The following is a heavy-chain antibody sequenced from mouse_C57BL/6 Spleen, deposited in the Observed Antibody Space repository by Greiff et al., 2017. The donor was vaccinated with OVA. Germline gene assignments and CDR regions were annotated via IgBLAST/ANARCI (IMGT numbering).Heavy chain of an antibody. J-gene: IGHJ2*01. V-gene: IGHV5-9-1*02. D-gene: IGHD2-1*01. CDR2: ISSGGDYI. CDR1: GFTFSSYA. CDR3: TRDLYGNYAFDY. Sequence: EVQLVESGEGLVKPGGSLKLSCAASGFTFSSYAMSWVRQTPEKRLEWVAYISSGGDYIYYADTVKGRFTISRDNARNTLYLQMSSLKSEDTAMYYCTRDLYGNYAFDYWGQGTTLTVSS.